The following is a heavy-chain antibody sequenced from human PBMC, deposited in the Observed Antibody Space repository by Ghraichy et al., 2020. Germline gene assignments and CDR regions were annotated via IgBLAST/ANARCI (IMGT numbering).Heavy chain of an antibody. Sequence: ASVKVSCKASGYTLTGYYMHWVRQAPGQGLEWMGWINPNSGGTNYAQKFQGRVTMTRDTSISTAYMELSRLRSDDTAVYYCARDRMSDIVVVPAASDYWGQGTLVTVSS. D-gene: IGHD2-2*01. CDR1: GYTLTGYY. V-gene: IGHV1-2*02. J-gene: IGHJ4*02. CDR3: ARDRMSDIVVVPAASDY. CDR2: INPNSGGT.